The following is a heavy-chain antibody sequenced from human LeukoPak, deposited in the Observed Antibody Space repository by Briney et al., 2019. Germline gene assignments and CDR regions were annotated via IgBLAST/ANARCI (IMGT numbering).Heavy chain of an antibody. V-gene: IGHV4-39*01. CDR2: LSYSGST. CDR1: GGSINSNPYH. CDR3: ARLGISVAGAFDY. D-gene: IGHD6-19*01. Sequence: PSETLSLTCTVSGGSINSNPYHWGWIRQPPGKGLEWIGTLSYSGSTYYNPSLKSRVSISGDTSKNQFSLKLSSVTAADTAIYYCARLGISVAGAFDYWGQGTLVTVSS. J-gene: IGHJ4*02.